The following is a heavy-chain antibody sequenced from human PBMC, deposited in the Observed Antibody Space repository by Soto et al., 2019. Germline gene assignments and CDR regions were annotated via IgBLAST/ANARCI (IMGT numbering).Heavy chain of an antibody. V-gene: IGHV3-30*04. D-gene: IGHD2-15*01. CDR3: AKDRGRYCSGGTCYLFYS. CDR2: ISYDGTNK. J-gene: IGHJ4*02. CDR1: GFTFSTYA. Sequence: QVQLVESGGGVVQPGRSLRLSCVPSGFTFSTYAMHWVRQAPGKGLEWVAIISYDGTNKYYADSVKGRFTISRDNSKNKLYLQMNSLRVEDTALYYCAKDRGRYCSGGTCYLFYSWGQGALVTVSS.